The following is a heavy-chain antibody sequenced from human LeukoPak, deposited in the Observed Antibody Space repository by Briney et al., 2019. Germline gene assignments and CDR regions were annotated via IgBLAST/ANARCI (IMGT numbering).Heavy chain of an antibody. CDR2: ISYDGINK. V-gene: IGHV3-30*03. CDR1: GFTFSSYG. D-gene: IGHD6-13*01. Sequence: PGGSLRLSCAASGFTFSSYGMHWVRQAPGKGLEWVAGISYDGINKYYADSVKGRFTISRDNSKNTLYLQMNSLRAEDTAVYYCAYRSNIASAGTFFYWGQGTLVTVSS. J-gene: IGHJ4*02. CDR3: AYRSNIASAGTFFY.